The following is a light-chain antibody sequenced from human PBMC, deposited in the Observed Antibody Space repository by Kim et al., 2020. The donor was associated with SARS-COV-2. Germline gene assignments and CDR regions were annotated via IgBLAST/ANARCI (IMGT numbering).Light chain of an antibody. CDR2: EDS. V-gene: IGLV6-57*01. CDR1: SGSIASNY. Sequence: GQPFTISCTRSSGSIASNYVQWYQQRPGSSPTTVIYEDSQRPSGVPNRFSGSIDSSSNSASLTISGLKTEDEADYYCQSYDSTNQVFGGGTKLTVL. CDR3: QSYDSTNQV. J-gene: IGLJ3*02.